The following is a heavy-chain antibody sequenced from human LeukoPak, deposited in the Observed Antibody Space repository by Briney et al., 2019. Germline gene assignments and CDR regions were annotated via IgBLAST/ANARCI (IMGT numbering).Heavy chain of an antibody. Sequence: GGSLRLSCVASGFTFSSYAMSWVRQAPGKGLEWVSAISGGGGTIYYADSVKGRFTISRDNSKNTLYLQMHSLRAEDTAVYSCAKADGSGWYRGDYWGQGTLVTVSS. J-gene: IGHJ4*02. CDR2: ISGGGGTI. CDR3: AKADGSGWYRGDY. D-gene: IGHD6-19*01. V-gene: IGHV3-23*01. CDR1: GFTFSSYA.